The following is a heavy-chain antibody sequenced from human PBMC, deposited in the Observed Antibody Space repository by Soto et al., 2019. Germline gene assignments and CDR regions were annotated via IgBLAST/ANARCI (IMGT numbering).Heavy chain of an antibody. J-gene: IGHJ3*02. CDR3: ARRSGAVVVAARYPQDAFDI. Sequence: QLQLQESGPGLVKPSETLSLTCTVSGGSISSSSYYWGWIRQPPGKGLEWIGSIYYSGSTYYNPSLKSRVTISVDTSKNQFSLKLSSVTAADTAVYYCARRSGAVVVAARYPQDAFDIWGQGTMVTVSS. CDR1: GGSISSSSYY. V-gene: IGHV4-39*01. D-gene: IGHD2-15*01. CDR2: IYYSGST.